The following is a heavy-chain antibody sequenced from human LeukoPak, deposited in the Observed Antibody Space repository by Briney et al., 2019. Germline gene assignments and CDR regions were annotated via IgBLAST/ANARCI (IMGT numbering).Heavy chain of an antibody. J-gene: IGHJ5*01. V-gene: IGHV3-23*01. CDR3: AKPISGGLAVTADWFHP. D-gene: IGHD6-19*01. CDR1: GFAFSFYA. Sequence: GESLRLSCAASGFAFSFYAMSWPREPPGKGLEWFSTINANSGTTSYAASVRGRFTISRDNSKNTLYLQVYTLRADDTATYYCAKPISGGLAVTADWFHPWGQGTLVVVSS. CDR2: INANSGTT.